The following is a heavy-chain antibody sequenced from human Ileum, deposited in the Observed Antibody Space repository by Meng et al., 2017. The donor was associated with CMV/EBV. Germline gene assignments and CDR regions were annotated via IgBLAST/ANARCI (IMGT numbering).Heavy chain of an antibody. CDR1: GASISTNNW. CDR3: ARQLSLAAAPLDY. Sequence: AVSGASISTNNWWTWVRQTPGKGLEWIGRIFHSGTTDYNPSLKGRVTMSVDKSNNQFSLTVTSVTAADTAVYFCARQLSLAAAPLDYWGQGTLVTV. J-gene: IGHJ4*02. CDR2: IFHSGTT. V-gene: IGHV4-4*01. D-gene: IGHD6-13*01.